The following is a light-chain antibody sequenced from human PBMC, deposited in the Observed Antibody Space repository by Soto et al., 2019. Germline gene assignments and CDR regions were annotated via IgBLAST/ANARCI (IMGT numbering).Light chain of an antibody. CDR1: QSVSSY. J-gene: IGKJ1*01. CDR3: QQYNSYRT. CDR2: DAS. Sequence: IVLTQSPGTLSFSPLEIATFSCRASQSVSSYLAWYQQKPGQAPRLLIYDASNRATGIPARFSGSGPGTEFTLTISSLQPDDFATYYCQQYNSYRTFGQGTKVDIK. V-gene: IGKV3-11*01.